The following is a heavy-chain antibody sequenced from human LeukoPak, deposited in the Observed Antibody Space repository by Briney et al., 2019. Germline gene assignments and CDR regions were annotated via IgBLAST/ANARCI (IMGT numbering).Heavy chain of an antibody. D-gene: IGHD3-22*01. CDR1: GFTFSSYA. Sequence: PGGSLRLSCAGSGFTFSSYAMSWVRQAPGKGLEWVSYISISSRYIYYADSLKGRFTISRDNAKSSLYLQMSSLRAEDTAVYYCASAGYYERSGYTYYFHYWGQGTVVTVSS. CDR3: ASAGYYERSGYTYYFHY. J-gene: IGHJ4*02. CDR2: ISISSRYI. V-gene: IGHV3-21*03.